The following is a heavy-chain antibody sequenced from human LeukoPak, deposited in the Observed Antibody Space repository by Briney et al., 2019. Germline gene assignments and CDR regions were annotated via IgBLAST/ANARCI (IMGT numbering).Heavy chain of an antibody. Sequence: GGSLRLSCAASGFTFSSYSMNWVRQAPGKGLEWVSSISSSSSYIYYADSVKGRFTISRDNAKNSLYLQMNSLRADDTAVYYCARDLVVPAAIPADYWSQGTLVTVSS. D-gene: IGHD2-2*02. CDR1: GFTFSSYS. CDR3: ARDLVVPAAIPADY. J-gene: IGHJ4*02. V-gene: IGHV3-21*01. CDR2: ISSSSSYI.